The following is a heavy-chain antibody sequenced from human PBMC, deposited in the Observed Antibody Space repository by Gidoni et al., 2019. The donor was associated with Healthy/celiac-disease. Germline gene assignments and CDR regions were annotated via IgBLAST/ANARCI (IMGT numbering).Heavy chain of an antibody. CDR1: GFTFDDYA. CDR3: AKDMDESVDTAMVVDY. D-gene: IGHD5-18*01. V-gene: IGHV3-9*01. Sequence: EVQLVESGGGLVQPGRSLRLSRAASGFTFDDYAMHWVRQAPGKGLEWVSGISWNSGSIGYADSVKGRFTISRDNAKNSLYLQMNSLRAEDTALYYCAKDMDESVDTAMVVDYWGQGTLVTVSS. CDR2: ISWNSGSI. J-gene: IGHJ4*02.